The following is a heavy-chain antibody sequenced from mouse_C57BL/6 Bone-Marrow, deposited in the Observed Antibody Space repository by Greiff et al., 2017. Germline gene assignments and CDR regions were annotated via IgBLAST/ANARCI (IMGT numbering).Heavy chain of an antibody. CDR2: IYPSDGSP. CDR3: ARGYGSSYWYFDV. CDR1: GYTFTDHT. Sequence: VQLQQSDAELVKPGASVKISCKVSGYTFTDHTIHWMKQRPEQGLAWIGYIYPSDGSPKSHAKFQGTATLTADKSSSTAYMQLNSLTSEDSAVYFWARGYGSSYWYFDVWGTGTTVTGSS. D-gene: IGHD1-1*01. V-gene: IGHV1-78*01. J-gene: IGHJ1*03.